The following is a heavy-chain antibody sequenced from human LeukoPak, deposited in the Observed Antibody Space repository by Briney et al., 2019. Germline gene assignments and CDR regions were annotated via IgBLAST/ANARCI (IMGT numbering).Heavy chain of an antibody. CDR1: GFTFDDYA. J-gene: IGHJ2*01. Sequence: GRSLRLSCAASGFTFDDYAMHWVRQAPGKGLEWVSGISWNSGSIGYADSVKGRFTISRDNSRNTLYLQMDSLRPEDTALYYCAKDFNRGWSFWHFDLWGRGPLVTVSS. D-gene: IGHD3-10*01. CDR2: ISWNSGSI. CDR3: AKDFNRGWSFWHFDL. V-gene: IGHV3-9*01.